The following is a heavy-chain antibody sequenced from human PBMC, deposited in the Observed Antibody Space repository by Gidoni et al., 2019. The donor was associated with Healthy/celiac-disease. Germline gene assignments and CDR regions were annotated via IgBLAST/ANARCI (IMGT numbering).Heavy chain of an antibody. D-gene: IGHD2-2*02. V-gene: IGHV3-23*01. J-gene: IGHJ3*02. Sequence: EVQLLESGGGLVQPGGARRLSCAASGCTFSSYAMSWVRQAPGKGLEWVSAISGSGGSTYYADSVKGRFTISRDNSKNTLYLQMNSLRAEDTAVYYCAKDSALYPDAFDIWGQGTMVTVSS. CDR2: ISGSGGST. CDR1: GCTFSSYA. CDR3: AKDSALYPDAFDI.